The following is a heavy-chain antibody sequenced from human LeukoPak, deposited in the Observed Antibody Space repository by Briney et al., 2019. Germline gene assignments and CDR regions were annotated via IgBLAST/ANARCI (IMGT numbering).Heavy chain of an antibody. CDR1: GFFFSDYG. J-gene: IGHJ4*02. D-gene: IGHD2-21*02. V-gene: IGHV3-23*01. CDR2: LGGSGGDT. CDR3: AKGASRAYCGRDCFY. Sequence: PGRSLRLSCEASGFFFSDYGMHWVRQAPGKGLEWVSALGGSGGDTSYADSVKGRFTISRDNSKNTLYLQMNSLRAEDTAVYYCAKGASRAYCGRDCFYWGQGTLVTVSS.